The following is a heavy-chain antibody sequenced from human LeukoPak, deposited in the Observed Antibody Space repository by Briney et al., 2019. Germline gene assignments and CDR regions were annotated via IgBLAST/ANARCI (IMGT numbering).Heavy chain of an antibody. D-gene: IGHD6-13*01. CDR1: GGTFSSYA. CDR2: IIPIFGTA. J-gene: IGHJ4*02. Sequence: GASVKVSCTASGGTFSSYAISWVRQAPGQGPEWMGGIIPIFGTANYAQKFQGRVTITADESTSTAYMELSSLRSEDTAVYYCASTIPLAAAGTFDYWGQGTLVTVSS. V-gene: IGHV1-69*01. CDR3: ASTIPLAAAGTFDY.